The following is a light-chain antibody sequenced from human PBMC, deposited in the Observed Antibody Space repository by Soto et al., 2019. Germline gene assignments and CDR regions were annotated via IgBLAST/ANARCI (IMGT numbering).Light chain of an antibody. V-gene: IGKV3-20*01. J-gene: IGKJ1*01. CDR1: QSVGRNY. CDR2: RIS. Sequence: EIVLTQSPGTLSLSPGERATLSCRASQSVGRNYLAWYQQKPGQAPRLLIHRISTRATGIPARFSGSGSATDFTLTISRLEPEDSAVYYCQQYDKVPQTFGQGTRVEIK. CDR3: QQYDKVPQT.